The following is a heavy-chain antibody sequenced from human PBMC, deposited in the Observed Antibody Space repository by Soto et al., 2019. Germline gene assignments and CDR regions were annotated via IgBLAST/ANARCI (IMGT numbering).Heavy chain of an antibody. CDR3: AKGHYDFWSGYKPHVSPPYYYYMDV. Sequence: GGSLRLPCAASGFTFSSYGMHWVRQAPGKGLEWVAVISYDGSNKYYADSVKGRFTISRDNSKNTLYLQMNSLRAEDTAVYYCAKGHYDFWSGYKPHVSPPYYYYMDVWGKGTTVTVSS. V-gene: IGHV3-30*18. D-gene: IGHD3-3*01. J-gene: IGHJ6*03. CDR2: ISYDGSNK. CDR1: GFTFSSYG.